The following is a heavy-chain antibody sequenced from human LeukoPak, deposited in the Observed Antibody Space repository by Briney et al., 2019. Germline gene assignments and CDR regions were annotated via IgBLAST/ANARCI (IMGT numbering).Heavy chain of an antibody. J-gene: IGHJ5*02. CDR1: GGTFSSYA. CDR3: ARDNYYYDSSGYYPQTNWFDP. CDR2: IIPILGIA. Sequence: APVKVSCKASGGTFSSYAISWVRQAPGQGLEWMGRIIPILGIANYAQKFQGRVTITADKSTSTAYMELSSLRSEDTAVYYCARDNYYYDSSGYYPQTNWFDPWGQGTLVTVSS. D-gene: IGHD3-22*01. V-gene: IGHV1-69*04.